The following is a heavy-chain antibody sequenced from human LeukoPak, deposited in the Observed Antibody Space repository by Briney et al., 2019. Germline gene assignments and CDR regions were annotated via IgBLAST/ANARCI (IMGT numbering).Heavy chain of an antibody. CDR2: IYYSGST. CDR1: GGSISSYY. V-gene: IGHV4-59*01. Sequence: SETLSLTCTVSGGSISSYYWSWIRQPPGKGLEWIGYIYYSGSTNYNPSLKSRVTISVDTSKNQFSLKLSSVTAADTAVYYCAGVQQLQDNWFDPWGKGTLVTVSS. J-gene: IGHJ5*02. CDR3: AGVQQLQDNWFDP. D-gene: IGHD6-13*01.